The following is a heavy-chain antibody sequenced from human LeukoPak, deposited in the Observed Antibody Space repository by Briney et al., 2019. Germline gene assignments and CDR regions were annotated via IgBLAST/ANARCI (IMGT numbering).Heavy chain of an antibody. CDR1: ESSFDHA. D-gene: IGHD6-13*01. CDR3: AKDDTGYSSRPFDY. J-gene: IGHJ4*02. Sequence: GGSLRLSCTASESSFDHAMHWVRKTPGKGLEWVSGIGWNSARTGYADSVRGRFTISRDNAKNSLYLQMNSLRAEDTAVYYCAKDDTGYSSRPFDYWGQGTLVTVSS. V-gene: IGHV3-9*01. CDR2: IGWNSART.